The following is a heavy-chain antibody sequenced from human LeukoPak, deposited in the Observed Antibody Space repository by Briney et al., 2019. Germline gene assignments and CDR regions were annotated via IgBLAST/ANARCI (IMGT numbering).Heavy chain of an antibody. J-gene: IGHJ6*02. CDR1: GFTFSRFA. V-gene: IGHV3-23*01. CDR3: AKDVKGSYGMDV. CDR2: IEQDSSAT. Sequence: GGSLRLSCEASGFTFSRFAMTWVRQAPGRGLEWVSTIEQDSSATYSADSVRGRFAISRDYSKNTLYLQMNSLRADDTAVYYCAKDVKGSYGMDVWGQGTTVTVSS.